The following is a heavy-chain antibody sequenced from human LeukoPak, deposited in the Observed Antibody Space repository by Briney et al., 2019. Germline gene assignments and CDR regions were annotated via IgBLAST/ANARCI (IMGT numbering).Heavy chain of an antibody. CDR3: HPLAFVTN. D-gene: IGHD2-8*01. V-gene: IGHV3-74*01. Sequence: GGSLRLSCAVSGFTFGGRLMHWVRQAPGKGLVWVALIKDDGSTTNYPDSVKGRFTASRDDAKNTVYLQMSSLRAEDTAVYYCHPLAFVTNWGQGTLVTVSS. J-gene: IGHJ4*02. CDR1: GFTFGGRL. CDR2: IKDDGSTT.